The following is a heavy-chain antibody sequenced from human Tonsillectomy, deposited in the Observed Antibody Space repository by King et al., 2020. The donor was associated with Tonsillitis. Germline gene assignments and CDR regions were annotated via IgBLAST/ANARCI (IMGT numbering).Heavy chain of an antibody. CDR2: INYSGTT. D-gene: IGHD6-13*01. CDR3: ARVTLKQQLALYYFDY. Sequence: VQLQESGPGLVTPSETLSLTCTVSGGSISSYYWSWIRQPPGKGLEWIGYINYSGTTNYNPSLKSRVTISVDTSKNQFSLKLSSVTAAGLAVYYCARVTLKQQLALYYFDYWGQGTLVTVSS. CDR1: GGSISSYY. J-gene: IGHJ4*02. V-gene: IGHV4-59*01.